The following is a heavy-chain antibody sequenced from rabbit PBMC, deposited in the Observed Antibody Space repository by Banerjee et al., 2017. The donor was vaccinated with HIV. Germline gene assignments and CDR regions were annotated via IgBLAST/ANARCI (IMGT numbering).Heavy chain of an antibody. Sequence: QEQLKESGGGLVKPEGSLTLTCTASGFSFSSGYDICWVRQAPGKGLEWIACIYAGSSGSTYYATWAKGRFTISRTSSTTVALQMTSLTAADTATYFCARDLAGVIGWNFNLWGPGTLVTVS. D-gene: IGHD4-1*01. CDR2: IYAGSSGST. CDR3: ARDLAGVIGWNFNL. CDR1: GFSFSSGYD. J-gene: IGHJ4*01. V-gene: IGHV1S45*01.